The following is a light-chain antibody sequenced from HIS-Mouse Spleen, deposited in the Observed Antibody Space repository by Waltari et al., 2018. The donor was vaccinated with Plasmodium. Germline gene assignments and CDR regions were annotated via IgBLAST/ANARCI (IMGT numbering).Light chain of an antibody. CDR3: CSYAGSSTFVV. J-gene: IGLJ2*01. V-gene: IGLV2-23*03. Sequence: QSALTQPASVSGSPGQSITIPCTGTSSDVGSYNLVSWYQQHQGKAPKLMIYACSKRPSGVSNRFSVSKPGNAASLTISGLQAEDGGDYYCCSYAGSSTFVVFGGGTKLTVL. CDR1: SSDVGSYNL. CDR2: ACS.